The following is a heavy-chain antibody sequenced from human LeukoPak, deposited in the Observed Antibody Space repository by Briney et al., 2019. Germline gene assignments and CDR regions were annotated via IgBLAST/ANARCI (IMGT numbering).Heavy chain of an antibody. Sequence: GGSLRLSCAASGFTFSYSGMHWVRQAPGKGLEWVALISYDGSNKYYADSVKGRFTMSRDNSKNTLYLQMNSLRAEDTAVYYCAKDRNDTQKGLYYFDYWGQGTLVTVSS. D-gene: IGHD1-1*01. CDR3: AKDRNDTQKGLYYFDY. V-gene: IGHV3-30*18. J-gene: IGHJ4*02. CDR2: ISYDGSNK. CDR1: GFTFSYSG.